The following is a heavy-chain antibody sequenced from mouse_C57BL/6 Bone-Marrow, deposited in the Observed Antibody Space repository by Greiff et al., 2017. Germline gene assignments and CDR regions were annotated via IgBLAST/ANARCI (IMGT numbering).Heavy chain of an antibody. V-gene: IGHV1-74*01. D-gene: IGHD4-1*01. J-gene: IGHJ3*01. CDR3: AIAGTDAY. Sequence: VQLQQPGAELVKPGASVKVSCKASGYTFTSYWMTWVKQRPGQGLEWIGRIHPSDGDTNYNQKFKGKATLTVDKSSSTAYMQLSSLTSEASAVFYCAIAGTDAYWGQGTLVTVSA. CDR2: IHPSDGDT. CDR1: GYTFTSYW.